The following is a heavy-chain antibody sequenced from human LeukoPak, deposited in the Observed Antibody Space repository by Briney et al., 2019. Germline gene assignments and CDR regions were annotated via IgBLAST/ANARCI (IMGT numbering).Heavy chain of an antibody. Sequence: GGSLRLSCAASGFTFSSYGMHWVRQAPGKGLEWVAVISYDGSNKYYADSVKGRFTISRDNSKNTLYLQMNSLRAEDTAVYYCAKDEEWWELPNHFDYWGQGTLVTVSS. V-gene: IGHV3-30*18. D-gene: IGHD1-26*01. CDR3: AKDEEWWELPNHFDY. J-gene: IGHJ4*02. CDR1: GFTFSSYG. CDR2: ISYDGSNK.